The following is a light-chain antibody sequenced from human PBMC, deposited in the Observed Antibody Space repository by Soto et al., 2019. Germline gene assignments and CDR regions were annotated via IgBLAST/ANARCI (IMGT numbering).Light chain of an antibody. CDR2: DVS. Sequence: QSALTQPPSASGSLGQSVTISCTGTSSDVGGYNHVSWYQQHPGKAPKLLIYDVSYRPSGVPDRFSGSKSGNTASLTVSGLQAEDETDYYFSSYAGSNSLVFGTGTKVTVL. J-gene: IGLJ1*01. CDR1: SSDVGGYNH. CDR3: SSYAGSNSLV. V-gene: IGLV2-8*01.